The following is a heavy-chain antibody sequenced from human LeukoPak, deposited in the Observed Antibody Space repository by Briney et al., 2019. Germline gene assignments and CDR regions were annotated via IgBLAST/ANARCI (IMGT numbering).Heavy chain of an antibody. J-gene: IGHJ4*02. CDR3: ARGEYYFDY. CDR1: GFTFNNYQ. CDR2: ISRSGRTI. Sequence: GGSLRLSCAASGFTFNNYQMNWVRQAPGKGLECISYISRSGRTIYYADSLKGRFTVSRDNAKNSLYLRMNNLRAEDTAVYYCARGEYYFDYWGQGTLVTVSS. V-gene: IGHV3-48*03.